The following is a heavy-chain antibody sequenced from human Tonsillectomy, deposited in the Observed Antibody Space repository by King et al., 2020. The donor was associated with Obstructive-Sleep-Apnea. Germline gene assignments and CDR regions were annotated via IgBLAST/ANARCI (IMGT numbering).Heavy chain of an antibody. CDR1: GFTFDDYA. V-gene: IGHV3-43D*03. CDR3: AKDVHVGYCSGGSCPGNYYYGMDV. Sequence: VQLVESGGVVVQPGGSLRLSCAASGFTFDDYAMHWVRQAPGKGLEWVSLISWDGGSTYYADSVKGRFTISRDNSKNSLYLQMNSLRAEDTALYYCAKDVHVGYCSGGSCPGNYYYGMDVWGQGTTVTVSS. D-gene: IGHD2-15*01. CDR2: ISWDGGST. J-gene: IGHJ6*02.